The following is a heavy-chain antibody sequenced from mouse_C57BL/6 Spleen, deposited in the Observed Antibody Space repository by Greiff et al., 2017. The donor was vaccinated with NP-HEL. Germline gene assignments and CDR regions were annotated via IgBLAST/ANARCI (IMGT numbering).Heavy chain of an antibody. CDR2: LWSGGST. D-gene: IGHD4-1*01. J-gene: IGHJ3*01. Sequence: VQLQQSGPGLVQPSQSLSITCTVSGFSLTSYGVHWVRQSPGKGLEWLGVLWSGGSTDYNAAFISRLSISKDNSKSQVFFKMNSLQADDTAIYYCARNANWDVWFAYWGQGTLVTVSA. CDR3: ARNANWDVWFAY. V-gene: IGHV2-2*01. CDR1: GFSLTSYG.